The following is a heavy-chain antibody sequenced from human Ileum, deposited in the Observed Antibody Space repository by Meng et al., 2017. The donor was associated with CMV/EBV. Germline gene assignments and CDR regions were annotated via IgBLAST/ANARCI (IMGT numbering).Heavy chain of an antibody. D-gene: IGHD6-19*01. Sequence: TVSRGSVSSGSYFWSWIRQPPGKGLEWIGYLYYRGTTTYNPSLTSRVTISVDTSKNQFSLELRSLTAADTAVYYCARGTMGWTYFDYWGQGKLVTVSS. CDR3: ARGTMGWTYFDY. CDR1: RGSVSSGSYF. V-gene: IGHV4-61*01. J-gene: IGHJ4*02. CDR2: LYYRGTT.